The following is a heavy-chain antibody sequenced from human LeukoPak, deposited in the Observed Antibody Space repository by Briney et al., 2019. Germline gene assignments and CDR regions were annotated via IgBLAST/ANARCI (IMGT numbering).Heavy chain of an antibody. J-gene: IGHJ4*02. Sequence: GGSPRLSCSASGFTFSSYGMNWVRQAPGKGLEWISNISSKRGTKYYANSGKGQFTISRDNAKNSLFLQMNSLRDEDTAVYYCARGCSGGSCFGDFDYWGQGTLGTV. CDR1: GFTFSSYG. CDR3: ARGCSGGSCFGDFDY. D-gene: IGHD2-15*01. V-gene: IGHV3-48*02. CDR2: ISSKRGTK.